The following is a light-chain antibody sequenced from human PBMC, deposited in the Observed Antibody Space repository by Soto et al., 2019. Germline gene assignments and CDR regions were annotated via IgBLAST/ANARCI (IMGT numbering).Light chain of an antibody. CDR3: QHFNSWPYT. Sequence: EIVMTQSPATLSVSPGERATLSCRASQSVNSYLAWYQQKPGQPPRLLIYTTSSRATGVPTRFSGSGSGTEFTLTISSLHSEDFAVYYCQHFNSWPYTFGQGTKRELK. J-gene: IGKJ2*01. V-gene: IGKV3-15*01. CDR1: QSVNSY. CDR2: TTS.